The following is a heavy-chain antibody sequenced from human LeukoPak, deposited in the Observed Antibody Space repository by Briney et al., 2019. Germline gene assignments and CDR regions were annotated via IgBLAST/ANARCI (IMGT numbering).Heavy chain of an antibody. J-gene: IGHJ4*02. CDR2: ISTSGST. Sequence: SETLSLTCAVSAASISNYYWSWIRQAPGKGLEWIGYISTSGSTNYNPSLKSRVSISLDTSKSRFSLNLNFVTAADTAVYYCASPRSGYRYTFDYWGQGALVTVSS. V-gene: IGHV4-4*09. CDR1: AASISNYY. CDR3: ASPRSGYRYTFDY. D-gene: IGHD3-22*01.